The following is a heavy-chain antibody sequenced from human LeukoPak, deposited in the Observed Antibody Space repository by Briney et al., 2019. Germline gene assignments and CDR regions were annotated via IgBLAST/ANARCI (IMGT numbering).Heavy chain of an antibody. V-gene: IGHV1-2*02. CDR3: ARSHCSSTSCSSNWFDP. CDR2: INPNSGGT. Sequence: VASVKVSCKASGYTFTGYYMHWVRQAPGQGLEWMGWINPNSGGTNYAQKFQGRVTMTRDTSISTAYMELSRLRSDDTAVYYCARSHCSSTSCSSNWFDPWGQGTLVTVSS. CDR1: GYTFTGYY. J-gene: IGHJ5*02. D-gene: IGHD2-2*01.